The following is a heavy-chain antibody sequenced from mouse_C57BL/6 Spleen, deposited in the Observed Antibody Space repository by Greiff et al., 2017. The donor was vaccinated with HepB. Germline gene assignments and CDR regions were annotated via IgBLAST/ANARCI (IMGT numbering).Heavy chain of an antibody. CDR1: GYTFTSYW. J-gene: IGHJ1*03. CDR2: IDPNSGGT. V-gene: IGHV1-72*01. Sequence: QVQLQQPGAELVKPGASVKLSCKASGYTFTSYWMHWVKQRPGRGLEWIGRIDPNSGGTTYNEKFKSKATLTVDKPSSTAYMQLSSLTSEDSAVYYCARDPLYYYGSSYWYFDVWGTGTTVTVSS. D-gene: IGHD1-1*01. CDR3: ARDPLYYYGSSYWYFDV.